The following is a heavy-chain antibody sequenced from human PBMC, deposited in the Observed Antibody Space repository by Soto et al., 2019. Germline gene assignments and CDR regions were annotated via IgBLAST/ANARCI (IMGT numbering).Heavy chain of an antibody. CDR1: GFSFSYHG. CDR3: RRDAQQLANYGMDV. J-gene: IGHJ6*02. D-gene: IGHD6-13*01. Sequence: QVQLVESGGNVVQPGRSLRLSCAASGFSFSYHGMHWVRQAPGKGLEWVAHRWAGGNIAYYAYSVKGRFTNSSDQSKNTLYLQMNSLGVEDTAVYYWRRDAQQLANYGMDVWGQGATVTVSS. CDR2: RWAGGNIA. V-gene: IGHV3-33*01.